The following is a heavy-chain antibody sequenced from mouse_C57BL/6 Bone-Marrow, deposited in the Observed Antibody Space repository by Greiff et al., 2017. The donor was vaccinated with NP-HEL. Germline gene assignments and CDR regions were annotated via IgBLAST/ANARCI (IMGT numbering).Heavy chain of an antibody. Sequence: QVQLQQPGAELVKPGASVKLSCKASGYTFTSYWMHWVKQRPGQGLEWIGMIHPNSCSTNYNEKFKSKATLTVDKSSSTAYMQLSSLTSEDSAVYYCARRGWLLFDYWGQGTTLTVSS. D-gene: IGHD2-3*01. J-gene: IGHJ2*01. CDR3: ARRGWLLFDY. V-gene: IGHV1-64*01. CDR1: GYTFTSYW. CDR2: IHPNSCST.